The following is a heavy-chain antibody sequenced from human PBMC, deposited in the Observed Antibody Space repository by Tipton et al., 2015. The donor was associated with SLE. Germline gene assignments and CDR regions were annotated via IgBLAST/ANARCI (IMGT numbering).Heavy chain of an antibody. CDR1: GDSISSNAYY. CDR3: ARMRGGYNAHH. Sequence: TLSLTCTVSGDSISSNAYYWGWIRQPPAKGLEWIGNISYSGSTNYNPSVRSRVSISLDTSKNQFSLKVKSVTTADTAVYYCARMRGGYNAHHWGQGILVTVSS. J-gene: IGHJ5*02. CDR2: ISYSGST. V-gene: IGHV4-39*07. D-gene: IGHD5-24*01.